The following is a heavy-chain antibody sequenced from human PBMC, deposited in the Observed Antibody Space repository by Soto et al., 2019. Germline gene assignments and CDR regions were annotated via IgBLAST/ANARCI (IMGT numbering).Heavy chain of an antibody. CDR2: IYSGGST. CDR3: ASSGLYYYDSSGYYPPDY. J-gene: IGHJ4*02. D-gene: IGHD3-22*01. Sequence: GGSLRISCAASGFTVSSNYMSWVRQAPGKGLEWVSVIYSGGSTYYADSVKGRFTISRDNSKNTLYLQMNSLRAEDTAVYYCASSGLYYYDSSGYYPPDYWGQGTQVTVSS. CDR1: GFTVSSNY. V-gene: IGHV3-53*01.